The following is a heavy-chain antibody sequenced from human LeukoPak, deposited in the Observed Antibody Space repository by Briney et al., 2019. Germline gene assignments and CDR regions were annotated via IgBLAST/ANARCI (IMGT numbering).Heavy chain of an antibody. D-gene: IGHD2-8*02. V-gene: IGHV3-66*01. CDR3: ARGLVLTYYYFES. CDR1: GFTVSSNY. CDR2: ILGGGGT. Sequence: GGSLRLSCAASGFTVSSNYMTWVRQAPGRGLEWVSVILGGGGTYYADSVKGRFTISRDNSKNTLYLQMNSLRAEDTAVYYCARGLVLTYYYFESWGQGTLVTVSS. J-gene: IGHJ4*02.